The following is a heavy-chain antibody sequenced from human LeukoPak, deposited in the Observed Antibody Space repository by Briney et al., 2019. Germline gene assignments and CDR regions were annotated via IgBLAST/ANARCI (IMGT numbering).Heavy chain of an antibody. V-gene: IGHV3-30*18. D-gene: IGHD1-1*01. CDR2: ISYDGSNK. J-gene: IGHJ5*02. CDR1: GFTFSSYG. CDR3: AKDSWNDLGA. Sequence: PGGSLRLSCAASGFTFSSYGMHWVRQAPGKGLEWVAVISYDGSNKYYADSVKGRFTFSRDNSKNTLYLQMNSLRAEDTAVYYCAKDSWNDLGAWGQGTLVTVSS.